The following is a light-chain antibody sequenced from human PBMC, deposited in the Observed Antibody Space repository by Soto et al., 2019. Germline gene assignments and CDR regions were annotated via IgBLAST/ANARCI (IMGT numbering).Light chain of an antibody. CDR2: EGS. Sequence: QSVLTQPASVSGSPGQSITISCTGTSSDVGGYKPVSWYQHHPDKAPKLIIYEGSKRPSGVSNRFSGSKSGKTASLTISGLQAEDEGDYYCCSYAGNNIQVVFGGGTKLTVL. J-gene: IGLJ2*01. V-gene: IGLV2-23*01. CDR1: SSDVGGYKP. CDR3: CSYAGNNIQVV.